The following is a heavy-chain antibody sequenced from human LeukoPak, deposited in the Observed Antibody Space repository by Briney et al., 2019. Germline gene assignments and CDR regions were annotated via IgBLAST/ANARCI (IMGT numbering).Heavy chain of an antibody. Sequence: GGSLRLSCKGSRYSFTNYWIIWVRQMPGKGLEWMGRIDPSDSYTNYSPSFQGHVTISADKSISTAYLQWSGLKASDTAMYYCARLCPRYDCGKDVWGQGTSVTVSS. CDR1: RYSFTNYW. J-gene: IGHJ6*02. CDR2: IDPSDSYT. CDR3: ARLCPRYDCGKDV. V-gene: IGHV5-10-1*01.